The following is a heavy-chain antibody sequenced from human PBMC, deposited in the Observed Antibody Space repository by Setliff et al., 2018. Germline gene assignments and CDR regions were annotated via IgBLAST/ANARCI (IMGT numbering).Heavy chain of an antibody. CDR3: ARDPVPPWLPLDY. CDR2: ISSSGSTI. V-gene: IGHV3-48*03. Sequence: GGSLRLSCAASGFSFSSYAMNWVRQAPGKGLEWVSYISSSGSTIYYADSVKGRFTISRDNAKNSLYLQMNSLRAEDTAVYYCARDPVPPWLPLDYWGQGMLVTVSS. D-gene: IGHD5-12*01. J-gene: IGHJ4*02. CDR1: GFSFSSYA.